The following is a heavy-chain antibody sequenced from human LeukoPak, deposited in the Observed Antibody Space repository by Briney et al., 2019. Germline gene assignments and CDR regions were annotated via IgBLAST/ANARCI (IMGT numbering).Heavy chain of an antibody. CDR2: IHPEGNEK. Sequence: GGSLRLSCAVSGFTFSNFWMSWVRQAPGRGLEWVANIHPEGNEKYHVESVKGRFTISRDHTKNLLFLQMNGLRVEDTAVYYCARGDDFSGDHWGQGTLVTVSS. CDR1: GFTFSNFW. D-gene: IGHD1-1*01. J-gene: IGHJ4*02. V-gene: IGHV3-7*04. CDR3: ARGDDFSGDH.